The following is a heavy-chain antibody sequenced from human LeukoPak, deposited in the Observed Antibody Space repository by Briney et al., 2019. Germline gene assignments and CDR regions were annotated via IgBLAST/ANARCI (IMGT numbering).Heavy chain of an antibody. CDR3: ARGTGGTAMNLDY. V-gene: IGHV1-46*01. CDR1: GYTFTSYY. J-gene: IGHJ4*02. D-gene: IGHD5-18*01. Sequence: GASVKVSCKAFGYTFTSYYMHWVRQAPGQGLEWMGVINPSGGSTTYAQQFQGGVTMTRDTSTSTVYMELSSLRSEDTATYYCARGTGGTAMNLDYWGQGTLVTVSS. CDR2: INPSGGST.